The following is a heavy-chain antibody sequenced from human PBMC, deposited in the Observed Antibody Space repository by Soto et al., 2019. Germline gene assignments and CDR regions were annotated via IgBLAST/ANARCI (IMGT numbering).Heavy chain of an antibody. CDR1: GFTFGDYA. J-gene: IGHJ6*02. D-gene: IGHD3-3*01. Sequence: GGSLRLSCTASGFTFGDYAMSWFRQAPGKGLQWVGFIRGKPYGGTTDYAASVKGRFIISRDDSKSIAYLQMNSLKPEDTAVYYCTRGGYDFWSGYPPPFYGMDVWGQGTTVTVSS. V-gene: IGHV3-49*03. CDR2: IRGKPYGGTT. CDR3: TRGGYDFWSGYPPPFYGMDV.